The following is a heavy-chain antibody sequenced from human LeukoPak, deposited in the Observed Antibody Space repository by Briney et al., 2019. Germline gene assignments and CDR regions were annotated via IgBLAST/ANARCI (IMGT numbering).Heavy chain of an antibody. CDR1: GLTFSTYS. D-gene: IGHD2-2*01. CDR2: ISGSSSYK. CDR3: ARELQEGVVVPAPFDY. V-gene: IGHV3-21*06. J-gene: IGHJ4*02. Sequence: GGSLRLSCAAAGLTFSTYSMNWVRQAPGKGLEWVSSISGSSSYKYYADSVKGRFSISRDNAKNSLYLQMNSLRAEDTAVYYCARELQEGVVVPAPFDYWGQGTLVTVSS.